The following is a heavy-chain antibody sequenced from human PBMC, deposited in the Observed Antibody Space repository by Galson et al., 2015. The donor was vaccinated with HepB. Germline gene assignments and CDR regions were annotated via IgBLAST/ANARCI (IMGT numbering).Heavy chain of an antibody. CDR3: ARDLGGTVDY. V-gene: IGHV6-1*01. CDR2: TYYRSKWYN. CDR1: GDSVSSNSAT. Sequence: CAISGDSVSSNSATWNWIRQSPSRGLEWLGRTYYRSKWYNDYAVSVKSRITINPDTSKNQFSLQLSSVTPEDTALYFCARDLGGTVDYWGQGTLVTVSS. J-gene: IGHJ4*02. D-gene: IGHD3/OR15-3a*01.